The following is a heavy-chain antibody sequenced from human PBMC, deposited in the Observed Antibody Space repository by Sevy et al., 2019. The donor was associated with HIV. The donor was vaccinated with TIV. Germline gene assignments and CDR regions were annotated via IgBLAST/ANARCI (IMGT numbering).Heavy chain of an antibody. Sequence: GSLRLSCAASGFTFSDHYMDWVRQAPGKGLEWIGRSRNKANSYTTEYAASVKGRFTISRDESKNSLYLQMNSLKSEDTAIYYCTRALIVVAGFFRYYHGMDVWGQGTTVTVSS. CDR2: SRNKANSYTT. CDR1: GFTFSDHY. V-gene: IGHV3-72*01. J-gene: IGHJ6*02. D-gene: IGHD6-19*01. CDR3: TRALIVVAGFFRYYHGMDV.